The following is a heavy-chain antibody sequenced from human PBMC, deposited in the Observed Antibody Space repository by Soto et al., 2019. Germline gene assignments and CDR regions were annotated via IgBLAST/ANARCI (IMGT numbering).Heavy chain of an antibody. Sequence: EVQLLESGGTLVQPGGSLRLSCVASGFTFSNYAMSWVRQAPGKGLEWVSTVTTRGASTYYADSVKGRFAISRDESMNTLYLQMNSLRADDTAVYYCAKSSGYRGFHDGPDSEWFDYWGQGTRVTVSS. D-gene: IGHD5-12*01. V-gene: IGHV3-23*01. CDR3: AKSSGYRGFHDGPDSEWFDY. CDR2: VTTRGAST. J-gene: IGHJ4*02. CDR1: GFTFSNYA.